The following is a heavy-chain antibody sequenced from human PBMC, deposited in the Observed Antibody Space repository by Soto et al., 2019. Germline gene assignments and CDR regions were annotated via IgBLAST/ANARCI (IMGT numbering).Heavy chain of an antibody. CDR3: ARLGYSGSWYGIGSY. D-gene: IGHD6-19*01. V-gene: IGHV4-59*06. J-gene: IGHJ4*02. CDR2: IYYSGST. Sequence: PSETLSLTCTVSGCPIRSYYWSWIRQPPGKGLEWIGYIYYSGSTYYNPSLKSRVTISVDTSKNQFSLKLSSVTAADTAVYYCARLGYSGSWYGIGSYWGQGTLVTVSS. CDR1: GCPIRSYY.